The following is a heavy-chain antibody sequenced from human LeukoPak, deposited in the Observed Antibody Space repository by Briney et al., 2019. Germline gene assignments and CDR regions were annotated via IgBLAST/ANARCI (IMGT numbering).Heavy chain of an antibody. CDR3: AREARWLNFDY. J-gene: IGHJ4*02. V-gene: IGHV3-48*03. Sequence: GGSLRLSCAASGFTFSSYEMNWVRQAPGKGLEWVSYISSSGSTIYYADSVKGRFTISRDNAKNSLYLQMNSLRAEDTAVYYCAREARWLNFDYWGQGTLVTVSS. CDR2: ISSSGSTI. CDR1: GFTFSSYE. D-gene: IGHD4-17*01.